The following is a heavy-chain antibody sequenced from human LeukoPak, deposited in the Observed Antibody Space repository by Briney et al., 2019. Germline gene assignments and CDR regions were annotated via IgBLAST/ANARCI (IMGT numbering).Heavy chain of an antibody. Sequence: SETLSLTCTVSGGAISSYNWSWIRHPPRKGLQWVGYIYFSGSTTYNPSPKSRVTISVDTSKNQISLKLSSLTAAHTAASYSAHHFATGGRIYHFDYWGQGTLVTVSS. CDR3: AHHFATGGRIYHFDY. J-gene: IGHJ4*02. CDR2: IYFSGST. CDR1: GGAISSYN. D-gene: IGHD2-15*01. V-gene: IGHV4-59*08.